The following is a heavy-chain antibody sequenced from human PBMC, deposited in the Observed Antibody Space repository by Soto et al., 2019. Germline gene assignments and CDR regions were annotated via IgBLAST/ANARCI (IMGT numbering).Heavy chain of an antibody. Sequence: GASVKVSCKASGGAFSSYAISWVRQAPGQGLEWMGGIIPIFGTANYAQKFQGRVTITADESTSTAYMELSSLRSEDTAVYYCARERYRSSWYPYYYYYGMHVCGQGTTVTVSS. CDR2: IIPIFGTA. CDR1: GGAFSSYA. CDR3: ARERYRSSWYPYYYYYGMHV. J-gene: IGHJ6*02. D-gene: IGHD6-13*01. V-gene: IGHV1-69*13.